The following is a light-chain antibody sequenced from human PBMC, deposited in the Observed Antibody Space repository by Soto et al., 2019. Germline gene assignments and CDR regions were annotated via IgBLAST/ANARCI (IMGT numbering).Light chain of an antibody. Sequence: EVVWTQSPGTLSLSPGERATLSCRASQSVSSSYLAWYQQKPGQAPRLLIYGASSRATGIPDRFSGSGSGTDFTLTISRLEPEDLAVYYCQQYGSSPLTFGGRAKVDI. CDR3: QQYGSSPLT. CDR2: GAS. J-gene: IGKJ4*01. V-gene: IGKV3-20*01. CDR1: QSVSSSY.